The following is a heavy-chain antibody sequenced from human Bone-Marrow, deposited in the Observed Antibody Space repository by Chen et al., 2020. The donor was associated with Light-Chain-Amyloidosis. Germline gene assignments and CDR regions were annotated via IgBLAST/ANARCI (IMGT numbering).Heavy chain of an antibody. V-gene: IGHV1-18*01. Sequence: QAQLVQSGVEVKKPGASVKVSCKASGYTFTSYGISWVRQAPGQGLEWMGWISAYNGNTNYAQKLQGRVTMTTDTSTSTAYMELRSLRSDDTAVYYCARELAGITIFGVVTAPDYWGQGTLVTCLL. J-gene: IGHJ4*02. CDR3: ARELAGITIFGVVTAPDY. D-gene: IGHD3-3*01. CDR2: ISAYNGNT. CDR1: GYTFTSYG.